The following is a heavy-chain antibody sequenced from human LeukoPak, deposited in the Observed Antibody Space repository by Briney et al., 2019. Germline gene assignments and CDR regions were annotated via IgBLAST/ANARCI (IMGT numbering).Heavy chain of an antibody. Sequence: GGSLRLSCAASGFTFSVYTMNWVRQAPGKGLEWVSYISSSGSTIYYADSVKGRFTISRDNAKNSLYLQMNSLRAEDTAVYYCAELGITMIGGVWGKGTTVTISS. V-gene: IGHV3-48*04. CDR2: ISSSGSTI. D-gene: IGHD3-10*02. J-gene: IGHJ6*04. CDR3: AELGITMIGGV. CDR1: GFTFSVYT.